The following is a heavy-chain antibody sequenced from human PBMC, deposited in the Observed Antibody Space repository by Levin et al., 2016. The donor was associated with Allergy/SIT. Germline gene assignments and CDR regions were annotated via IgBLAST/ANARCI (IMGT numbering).Heavy chain of an antibody. J-gene: IGHJ4*02. Sequence: VRQAPGKGLEWVSAISGSGGSTYYADSVKGRFTISRDNSKNTLYLQMNSLRAEDTAVYYCANQGYKANYFDYWGQGTLVTVSS. CDR2: ISGSGGST. CDR3: ANQGYKANYFDY. V-gene: IGHV3-23*01. D-gene: IGHD5-24*01.